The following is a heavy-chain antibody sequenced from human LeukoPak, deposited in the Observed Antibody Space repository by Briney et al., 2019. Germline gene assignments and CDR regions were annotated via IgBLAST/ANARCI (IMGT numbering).Heavy chain of an antibody. CDR1: GGSISSYY. Sequence: PSETLSLTCTVSGGSISSYYWSWIRQPPGKGLVWIGYIYTSGSTNYNPSLKSRVTISVDTSKNQFSLKLSSVTAADTAVYYCAGAARPLGWFDPWGQGTLVTVSS. V-gene: IGHV4-4*09. J-gene: IGHJ5*02. CDR2: IYTSGST. CDR3: AGAARPLGWFDP. D-gene: IGHD6-6*01.